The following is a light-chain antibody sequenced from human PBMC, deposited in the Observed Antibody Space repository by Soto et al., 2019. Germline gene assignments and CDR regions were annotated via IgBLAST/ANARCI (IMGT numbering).Light chain of an antibody. CDR2: WAS. CDR1: QSILDRSKNKYY. Sequence: DIVMTQSPDSLAVSLGERATFNCKSSQSILDRSKNKYYLAWYQQKSGQPPKLLIYWASLREPGVPDRFTGSGSGTDFTLTISSLQAEDVAVYYWQQYFTSPWTFGQGTKVEI. V-gene: IGKV4-1*01. J-gene: IGKJ1*01. CDR3: QQYFTSPWT.